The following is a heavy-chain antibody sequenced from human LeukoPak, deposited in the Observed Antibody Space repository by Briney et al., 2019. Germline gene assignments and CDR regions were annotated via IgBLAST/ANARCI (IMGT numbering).Heavy chain of an antibody. D-gene: IGHD4-23*01. Sequence: SETLSLTCTVSGGSISSYYWSWIRQPPGKGLEWIGYIYYSGSTNYNPSLKSRVTISVDTSKNQFSLKLSSVTAADTAVYYCARGRYGGNRSPSDYWGQGTLVTVSS. CDR1: GGSISSYY. CDR3: ARGRYGGNRSPSDY. V-gene: IGHV4-59*12. J-gene: IGHJ4*02. CDR2: IYYSGST.